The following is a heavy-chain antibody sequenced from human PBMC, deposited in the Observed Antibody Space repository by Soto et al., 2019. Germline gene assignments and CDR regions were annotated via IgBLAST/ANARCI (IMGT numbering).Heavy chain of an antibody. D-gene: IGHD6-13*01. Sequence: SETLSLTCTVSGGSISSYYWSLIRQPAGKGLEWIGRISNRGSTKYIPSLKSRVTMSVDTSKNPFSLKLSSVTAADTAVYYCARDTALREQQLVRGGGFDPWGQGTLVTVS. J-gene: IGHJ5*02. CDR3: ARDTALREQQLVRGGGFDP. CDR2: ISNRGST. CDR1: GGSISSYY. V-gene: IGHV4-4*07.